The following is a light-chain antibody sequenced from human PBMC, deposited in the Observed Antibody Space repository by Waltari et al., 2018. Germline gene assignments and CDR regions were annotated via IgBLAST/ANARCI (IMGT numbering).Light chain of an antibody. CDR2: GAS. V-gene: IGKV3-20*01. CDR3: QHYVRLPAT. Sequence: EIVLTQSPGTLSLSPGERATLSCRASQSVSRALAWYQQNPGQAPRLLIYGASNRATGIPDRFSGSGSGTDFSLIISSLEPEDFAIYFCQHYVRLPATFGQGTKVEIK. CDR1: QSVSRA. J-gene: IGKJ1*01.